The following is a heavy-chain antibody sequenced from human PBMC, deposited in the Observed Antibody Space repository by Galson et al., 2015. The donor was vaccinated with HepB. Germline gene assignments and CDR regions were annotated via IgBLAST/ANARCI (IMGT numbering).Heavy chain of an antibody. V-gene: IGHV3-21*04. CDR1: GFTFSSYS. J-gene: IGHJ4*02. CDR2: ISSSSSYI. D-gene: IGHD1-26*01. Sequence: SLRLSCAASGFTFSSYSMNWVRQAPGKGLEWVSSISSSSSYIYYADSVKGRFTISRDNAKNSLYLQMNSLRAEDTAVYYCARDLRLELVGGSTADYWGQGTLVTVSS. CDR3: ARDLRLELVGGSTADY.